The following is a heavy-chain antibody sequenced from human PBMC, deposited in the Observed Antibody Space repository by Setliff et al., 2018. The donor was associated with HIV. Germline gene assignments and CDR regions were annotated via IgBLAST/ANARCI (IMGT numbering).Heavy chain of an antibody. CDR1: GYTFTSDW. CDR2: IYPGDSET. J-gene: IGHJ4*02. D-gene: IGHD3-22*01. CDR3: ARVDMGYYYDSSGYSHFDH. V-gene: IGHV5-51*01. Sequence: GESLKISCKGSGYTFTSDWVAWVRQKPGKGLEWMGIIYPGDSETRYSPSFRGQVTISADKSINTVFLQWTSLKASDAAIYYCARVDMGYYYDSSGYSHFDHWGQGTLVTVSS.